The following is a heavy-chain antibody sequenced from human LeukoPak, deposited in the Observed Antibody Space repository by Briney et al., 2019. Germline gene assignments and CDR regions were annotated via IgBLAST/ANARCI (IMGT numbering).Heavy chain of an antibody. CDR3: ARDGWFGESDDY. CDR1: GFTFSSYS. J-gene: IGHJ4*02. Sequence: GGSLRLSCAASGFTFSSYSMNWVRQAPGKGLEWVSSISSSSSYIYHADSVKGRFTISRDNAKNSLYLQMNSLRAEDTAVYYCARDGWFGESDDYWGQGTLVTVSS. D-gene: IGHD3-10*01. CDR2: ISSSSSYI. V-gene: IGHV3-21*01.